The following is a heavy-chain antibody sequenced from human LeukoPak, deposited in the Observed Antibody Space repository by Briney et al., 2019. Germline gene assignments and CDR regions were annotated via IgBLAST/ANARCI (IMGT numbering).Heavy chain of an antibody. CDR1: GYTFTGNF. CDR2: INPNSGGT. CDR3: ASLDIVVVPAAMGVLWFDP. J-gene: IGHJ5*02. D-gene: IGHD2-2*03. Sequence: GASVKVSCKASGYTFTGNFIHWVRQATGQGLERMGWINPNSGGTNYAKKFQDRVTINRDTENSTAYIEMSRLRSDDTAVYYCASLDIVVVPAAMGVLWFDPWGQGTLVTVSS. V-gene: IGHV1-2*02.